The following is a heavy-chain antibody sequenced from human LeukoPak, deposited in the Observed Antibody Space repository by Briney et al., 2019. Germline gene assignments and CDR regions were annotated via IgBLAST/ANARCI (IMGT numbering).Heavy chain of an antibody. V-gene: IGHV3-21*01. D-gene: IGHD3-22*01. Sequence: GGSLRLSCAASGFTLSSYAMSWVRQAPGKGLEWVSSISSSSSYIYYADSVKGRFTISRDNAKNSLYLQMDSLRAEDTAVYYCAREGVDSPFDYWGQGNLVTVSS. J-gene: IGHJ4*02. CDR3: AREGVDSPFDY. CDR2: ISSSSSYI. CDR1: GFTLSSYA.